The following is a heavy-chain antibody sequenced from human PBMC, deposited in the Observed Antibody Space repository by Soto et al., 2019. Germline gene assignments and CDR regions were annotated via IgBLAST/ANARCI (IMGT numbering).Heavy chain of an antibody. CDR3: ARDREYSSSLSWFDP. D-gene: IGHD6-6*01. CDR1: GFTFSSYS. Sequence: GGSLRLSCAASGFTFSSYSMNWVRQAPGKGLEWVSVIRSNRSNIYYADSVKGRFTISRDNSKNTLYLQMNSLRAEDTAVYYCARDREYSSSLSWFDPWGQGTLVTVSS. J-gene: IGHJ5*02. V-gene: IGHV3-33*08. CDR2: IRSNRSNI.